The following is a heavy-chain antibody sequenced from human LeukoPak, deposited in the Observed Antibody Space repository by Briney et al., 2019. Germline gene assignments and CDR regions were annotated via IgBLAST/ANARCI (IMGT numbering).Heavy chain of an antibody. Sequence: GGSLRLSCAASGFTFSSYGMHWVRQAPGKGLEWVAVIRYDGSNKYYADSVKGRFTVSRDNSKNTLYLQMNSLRAEDTAVYYCAREGGWFGELLSPYYFDYWGQGTPVTVSS. J-gene: IGHJ4*02. CDR2: IRYDGSNK. D-gene: IGHD3-10*01. CDR3: AREGGWFGELLSPYYFDY. V-gene: IGHV3-33*01. CDR1: GFTFSSYG.